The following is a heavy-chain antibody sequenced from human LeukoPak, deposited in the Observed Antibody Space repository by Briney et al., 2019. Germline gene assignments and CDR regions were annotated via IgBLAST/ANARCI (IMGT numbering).Heavy chain of an antibody. D-gene: IGHD2-15*01. Sequence: SETLSLTCAVYGGSFSGCYWSWIRQPPGKGLEWIGEINHSGSTNYNPSLKSRVTISVDTSKNQFSLKLSSVTAADTAMYYCASHYLVAARPYFDYWGQGTLVTVSS. CDR3: ASHYLVAARPYFDY. V-gene: IGHV4-34*01. CDR2: INHSGST. J-gene: IGHJ4*02. CDR1: GGSFSGCY.